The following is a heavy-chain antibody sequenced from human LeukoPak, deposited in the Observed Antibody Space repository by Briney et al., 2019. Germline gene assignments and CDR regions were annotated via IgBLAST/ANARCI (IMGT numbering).Heavy chain of an antibody. D-gene: IGHD1-26*01. CDR2: IYYSGST. CDR3: ARTQEGYYAVNY. Sequence: SETLSLTCILSGGSISSGGYYWSWIRQHPGKGLEWIGYIYYSGSTYYNPSLKSRVTISVDTSKNQFSLKLSSGTAADTAVYYCARTQEGYYAVNYWGQGTLVTVSS. V-gene: IGHV4-31*03. J-gene: IGHJ4*02. CDR1: GGSISSGGYY.